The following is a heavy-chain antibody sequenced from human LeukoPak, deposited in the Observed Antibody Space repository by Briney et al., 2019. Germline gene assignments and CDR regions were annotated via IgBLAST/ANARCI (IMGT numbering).Heavy chain of an antibody. V-gene: IGHV3-30*18. CDR1: GFTFSSYG. J-gene: IGHJ6*02. CDR3: AKDLYSSSWHKWYYYGMDV. D-gene: IGHD6-13*01. CDR2: ISYDGSNK. Sequence: GRSLRLSCAASGFTFSSYGMHWVRQAPGKGLEWVAVISYDGSNKYYADSVKGRFTISRDNSKNTLYLQMNSLRAEDTAVYYCAKDLYSSSWHKWYYYGMDVWGQGTTVTVSS.